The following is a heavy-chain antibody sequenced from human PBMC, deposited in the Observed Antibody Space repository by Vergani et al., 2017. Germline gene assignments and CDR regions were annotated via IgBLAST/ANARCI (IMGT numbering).Heavy chain of an antibody. V-gene: IGHV4-4*02. CDR1: GDSISSNNC. CDR2: ICHTEDT. Sequence: QVQLQESGPGLVRPSQTLSLICTVSGDSISSNNCWTWVRQPPGKGLEWIGEICHTEDTQYSPSLRSRVTISRDVSRNRFSVQLTSVTAADTAVYYCARHDLSLTTEMAIDSWGQGTLVTVSS. D-gene: IGHD4-11*01. CDR3: ARHDLSLTTEMAIDS. J-gene: IGHJ4*02.